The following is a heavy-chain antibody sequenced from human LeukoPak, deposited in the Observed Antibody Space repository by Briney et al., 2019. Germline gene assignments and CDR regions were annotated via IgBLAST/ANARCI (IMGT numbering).Heavy chain of an antibody. CDR2: IYYSGST. CDR3: ARYSGGYYSGPVDY. J-gene: IGHJ4*02. Sequence: SETLSLTCTVSGXAISSSNYYWGWIRQPPGKGLEWIGNIYYSGSTYYNPSLKSRVTISVDTSENQFSLKLNSLTAADTAVYYCARYSGGYYSGPVDYWGQGTLVTVSS. CDR1: GXAISSSNYY. D-gene: IGHD3-22*01. V-gene: IGHV4-39*01.